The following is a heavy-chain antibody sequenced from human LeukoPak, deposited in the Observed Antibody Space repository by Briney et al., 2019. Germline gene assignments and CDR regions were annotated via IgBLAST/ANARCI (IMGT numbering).Heavy chain of an antibody. D-gene: IGHD2-15*01. CDR2: ISSRGSTI. Sequence: GGSLRLPCAASGFTFSDYYMTWIRQAPGKGLEWVSYISSRGSTIYYADSVKGRFTISRDNAKNSLYLQMNSLRAEDTAVYYCARESRWTFDIWGQGTMVTVSS. CDR3: ARESRWTFDI. J-gene: IGHJ3*02. V-gene: IGHV3-11*04. CDR1: GFTFSDYY.